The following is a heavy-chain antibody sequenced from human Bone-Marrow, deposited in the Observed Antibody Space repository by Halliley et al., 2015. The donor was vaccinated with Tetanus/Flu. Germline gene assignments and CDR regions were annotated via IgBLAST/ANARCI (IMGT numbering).Heavy chain of an antibody. Sequence: CAASGFTFTSYAMHWVRQAPGKGLEYVSGISTDGGSTYYGNSVKGRFTISRDNSKNILYLQMGSLRGEDLAVYYCARQSIHSSGWYGFDYWGQGTLVTVSA. CDR2: ISTDGGST. CDR1: GFTFTSYA. J-gene: IGHJ4*02. V-gene: IGHV3-64*01. D-gene: IGHD6-19*01. CDR3: ARQSIHSSGWYGFDY.